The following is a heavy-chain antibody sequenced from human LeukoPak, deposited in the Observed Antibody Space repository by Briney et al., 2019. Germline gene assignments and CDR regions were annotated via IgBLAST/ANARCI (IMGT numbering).Heavy chain of an antibody. Sequence: GASVKVSCKASGYTFIDYYMHWVRQAPGQGLEWMGWINPNSGGTNYAQNFQGRVTMTRDTSIRTVYMELSRLRSDDTAVYCCANTYALGNYYKGGFDPWGQGTLVTVSS. CDR2: INPNSGGT. CDR1: GYTFIDYY. CDR3: ANTYALGNYYKGGFDP. V-gene: IGHV1-2*02. J-gene: IGHJ5*02. D-gene: IGHD3-10*01.